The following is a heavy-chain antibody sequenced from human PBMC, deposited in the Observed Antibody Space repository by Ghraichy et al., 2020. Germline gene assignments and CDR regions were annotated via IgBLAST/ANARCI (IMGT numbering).Heavy chain of an antibody. CDR2: ISGSGGNT. CDR3: AKDDRGYYGMDV. J-gene: IGHJ6*02. Sequence: GGSLRLSCAASGFTFRSYAMSWVRQAPGKGLEWVSAISGSGGNTFYADSVKGRFTISRDNSKSTLYLQMNSLRAEDMAVYYCAKDDRGYYGMDVWGQGTTVTVSS. V-gene: IGHV3-23*01. CDR1: GFTFRSYA.